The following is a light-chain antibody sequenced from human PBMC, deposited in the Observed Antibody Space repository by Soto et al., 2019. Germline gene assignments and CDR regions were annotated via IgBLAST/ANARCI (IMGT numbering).Light chain of an antibody. J-gene: IGLJ2*01. CDR2: LNSDGSH. CDR3: QTWGSGIVV. CDR1: SGHSNYA. V-gene: IGLV4-69*01. Sequence: QLVLTQSPSASASLGASVKLTCTLSSGHSNYAIAWHQQQSEKGPRYLMKLNSDGSHSKGDGIPDRFSGSSSGAERYLTIASLQSEDEPDYCCQTWGSGIVVLCGGTKLTVL.